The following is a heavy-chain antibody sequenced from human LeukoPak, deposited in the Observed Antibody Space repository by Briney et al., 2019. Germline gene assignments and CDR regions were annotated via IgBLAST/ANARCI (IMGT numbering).Heavy chain of an antibody. J-gene: IGHJ4*02. D-gene: IGHD2-2*01. CDR3: GRESRPGNIDD. CDR1: GFTFSSYW. Sequence: PGGSLRLSCAASGFTFSSYWMHWVRQAPGKGLVWVSGINSDGSSTSYADSVKGRFTISRDNAKNTLYLQMNSLRAEDTAVYYCGRESRPGNIDDWGQGTLVTVSS. V-gene: IGHV3-74*01. CDR2: INSDGSST.